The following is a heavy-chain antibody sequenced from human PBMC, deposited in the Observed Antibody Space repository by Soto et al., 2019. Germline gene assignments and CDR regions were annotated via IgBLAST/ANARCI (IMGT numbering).Heavy chain of an antibody. V-gene: IGHV3-73*01. J-gene: IGHJ5*02. CDR1: GFTFSGSA. D-gene: IGHD6-13*01. CDR2: IRSKANSYAT. CDR3: TGIAARTGHWFDP. Sequence: LRLSCAASGFTFSGSAMHWVRQASGKGLEWVGRIRSKANSYATAYAASVKGRFTISRDDSKNTAYLQMNSLKTEDTAVYYCTGIAARTGHWFDPWGQGTLVTVSS.